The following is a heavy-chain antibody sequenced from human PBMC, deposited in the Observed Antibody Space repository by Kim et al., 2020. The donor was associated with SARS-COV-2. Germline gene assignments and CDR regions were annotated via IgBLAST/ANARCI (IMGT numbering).Heavy chain of an antibody. CDR1: GGSFSGYY. CDR3: ARARWGYNYWLYFQH. CDR2: INHSGST. Sequence: SETLSLTCAVYGGSFSGYYWSWIRQPPGKGLEWIGEINHSGSTNYNPSLKSRVTISVDTSKNQFSLKLSSVTAADTAVYYCARARWGYNYWLYFQHWGQGTLVTVSS. J-gene: IGHJ1*01. V-gene: IGHV4-34*01. D-gene: IGHD5-12*01.